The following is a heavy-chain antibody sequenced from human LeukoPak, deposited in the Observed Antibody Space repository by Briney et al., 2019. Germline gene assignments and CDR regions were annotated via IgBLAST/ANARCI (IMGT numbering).Heavy chain of an antibody. CDR2: ISVSGADT. Sequence: PGGSLRLSCAASGLTFSSYAMSWVRQAPGTGLEWVSSISVSGADTFYADSVKGRFTISRDNSKNTLYLQMNSLRVDDTAVYYCARAIAGATFHAFDLWGQGTMVTVSS. CDR3: ARAIAGATFHAFDL. J-gene: IGHJ3*01. D-gene: IGHD1-26*01. V-gene: IGHV3-23*01. CDR1: GLTFSSYA.